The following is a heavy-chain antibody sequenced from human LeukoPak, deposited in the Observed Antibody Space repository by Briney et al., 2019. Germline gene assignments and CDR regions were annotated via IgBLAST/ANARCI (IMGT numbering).Heavy chain of an antibody. Sequence: GGSLRLSCAASGFTFSSYWMSWVRQAPGKGLEWVANIKQDGSEKYYVDSVKGRFTISRDNAKNSLYLQMNSLRAEDTAVYYCARGGRAYAGPFDYWGQGTLVTVSS. J-gene: IGHJ4*02. CDR1: GFTFSSYW. D-gene: IGHD4-17*01. V-gene: IGHV3-7*01. CDR2: IKQDGSEK. CDR3: ARGGRAYAGPFDY.